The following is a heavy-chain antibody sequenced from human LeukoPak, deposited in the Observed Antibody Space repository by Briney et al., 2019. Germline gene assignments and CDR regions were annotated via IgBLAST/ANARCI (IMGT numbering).Heavy chain of an antibody. CDR3: ARTLGYCSGTSCYGPH. CDR2: INHSGST. V-gene: IGHV4-34*01. J-gene: IGHJ4*02. D-gene: IGHD2-2*01. CDR1: GGSFSGYY. Sequence: PSETLSLTCAVYGGSFSGYYWSWIRQPPGKGLEWIGEINHSGSTNYNPSLKSRVTISVDTSKNQFSLKLSSVTAADTAVYYCARTLGYCSGTSCYGPHWGQGTLVTVSS.